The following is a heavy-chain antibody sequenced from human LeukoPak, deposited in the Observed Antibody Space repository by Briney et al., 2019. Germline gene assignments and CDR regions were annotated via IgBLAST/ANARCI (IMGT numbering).Heavy chain of an antibody. V-gene: IGHV3-33*01. J-gene: IGHJ6*03. CDR1: GFTFSSYG. Sequence: GRSLRLSCAASGFTFSSYGMHWVRQAPGKGLEWVAVIWYDGGNKYYGDSVKGRFTISRDNSKNTLYLQMNSLRAEDTAVYYCARETWAGTYYYYMDVWGKGTTVTVSS. CDR3: ARETWAGTYYYYMDV. CDR2: IWYDGGNK. D-gene: IGHD3-10*01.